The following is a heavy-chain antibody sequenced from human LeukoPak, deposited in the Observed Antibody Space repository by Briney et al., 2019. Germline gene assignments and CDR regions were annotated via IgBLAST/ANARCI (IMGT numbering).Heavy chain of an antibody. CDR3: ARSLTAAAGDY. J-gene: IGHJ4*02. V-gene: IGHV5-51*01. Sequence: GESLKISCKGSGYRFTSYWIGWVRQIPGKGLEWMAIIYPADSDIRYSPSFQGQVTISADKSISTAYLQWSSLEASDTAMYYCARSLTAAAGDYWGQGTLVTVSS. CDR2: IYPADSDI. CDR1: GYRFTSYW. D-gene: IGHD6-25*01.